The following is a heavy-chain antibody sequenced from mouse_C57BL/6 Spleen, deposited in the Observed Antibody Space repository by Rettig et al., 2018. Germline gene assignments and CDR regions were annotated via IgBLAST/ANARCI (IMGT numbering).Heavy chain of an antibody. CDR3: VRAYYSNPYYFDY. V-gene: IGHV10-1*01. J-gene: IGHJ2*01. CDR2: IRSKSNNYAT. Sequence: SGFSFNTYAMNWVRQAPGKGLEWVARIRSKSNNYATYYADSVKDRFTISRDDSESMLYLQMNNLKTEDTAMYYCVRAYYSNPYYFDYWGQGTTLTVSS. CDR1: GFSFNTYA. D-gene: IGHD2-5*01.